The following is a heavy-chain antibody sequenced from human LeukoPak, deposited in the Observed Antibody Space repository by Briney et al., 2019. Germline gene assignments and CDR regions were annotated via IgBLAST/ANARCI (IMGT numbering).Heavy chain of an antibody. V-gene: IGHV4-34*01. CDR3: AKSGASGCSGTSCAEDYYYYMDV. CDR2: IDHSGST. CDR1: GESFSDYY. D-gene: IGHD2-2*01. Sequence: SETLSLTCAVYGESFSDYYWSWIRQPPGKGLEWIGEIDHSGSTNYNPSLKSRVTISVDTSKNQFSLKLSSVTAADTAAYYCAKSGASGCSGTSCAEDYYYYMDVWGKGTTVTVSS. J-gene: IGHJ6*03.